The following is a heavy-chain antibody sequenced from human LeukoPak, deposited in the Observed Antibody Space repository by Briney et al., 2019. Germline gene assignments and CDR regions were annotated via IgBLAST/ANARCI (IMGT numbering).Heavy chain of an antibody. CDR2: ISGSGGST. Sequence: GGSLRLSCAASGFSFSSYAMAWVRHAPGKGLEWVSTISGSGGSTHYADSVKGRFTIYRDNSKNTLYLQMNSLRAEDTAVYYCAKDPYYYDSSGYGYGMDVWGQGTTVIVSS. V-gene: IGHV3-23*01. CDR1: GFSFSSYA. D-gene: IGHD3-22*01. J-gene: IGHJ6*02. CDR3: AKDPYYYDSSGYGYGMDV.